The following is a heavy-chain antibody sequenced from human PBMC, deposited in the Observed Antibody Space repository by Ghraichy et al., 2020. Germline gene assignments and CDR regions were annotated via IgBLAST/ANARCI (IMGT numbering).Heavy chain of an antibody. V-gene: IGHV3-48*03. CDR3: ARDLITVPPLAY. D-gene: IGHD3-10*01. CDR2: ISSACTTI. J-gene: IGHJ4*02. Sequence: GGSLRLSCAASGFTFSSYEMNWVRQAPGKGLEWISYISSACTTIYYADSVLGRFTISRDNAKNSLYLQMSSLRAEDTAVYYCARDLITVPPLAYLGPGT. CDR1: GFTFSSYE.